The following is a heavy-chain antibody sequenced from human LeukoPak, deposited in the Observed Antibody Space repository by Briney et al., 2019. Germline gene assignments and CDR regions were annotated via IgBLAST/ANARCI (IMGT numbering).Heavy chain of an antibody. CDR3: ARRAIGESYYYFDY. CDR2: IYSGGST. Sequence: GGSLRLSCAASGFTVSSNYMSWVRQAPGKGLEWVSVIYSGGSTYYADSVKGRFTISRDNSKNTLYLQMNSLSAEDTAVYYCARRAIGESYYYFDYWGQGTLVTVSS. V-gene: IGHV3-66*04. CDR1: GFTVSSNY. J-gene: IGHJ4*02. D-gene: IGHD3-10*01.